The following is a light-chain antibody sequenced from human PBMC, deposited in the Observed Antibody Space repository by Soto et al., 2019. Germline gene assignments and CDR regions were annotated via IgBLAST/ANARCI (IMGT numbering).Light chain of an antibody. CDR3: QKFNTAPLT. CDR1: QDLSAY. J-gene: IGKJ5*01. Sequence: DIQMTQSPSSLSASVGDRVTITCRASQDLSAYLAWYQQKPGKVPKLLIYSSSTLQSGVPSRFSGSGSGTDFTLTISSLQPEDVATYYCQKFNTAPLTFGQGTRLEIK. CDR2: SSS. V-gene: IGKV1-27*01.